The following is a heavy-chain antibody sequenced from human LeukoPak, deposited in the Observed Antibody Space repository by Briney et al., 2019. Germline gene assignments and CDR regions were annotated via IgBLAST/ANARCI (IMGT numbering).Heavy chain of an antibody. Sequence: GGSLRLSCAASGFTLSNYWMHWVRQAPGKGLVWVSRINSDGSSTSYADSVKGRLTISGDNAKNTLYLQMNSLRAEDTAVYYCARGARYYPVDYWGQGTLVTVSS. CDR1: GFTLSNYW. CDR3: ARGARYYPVDY. D-gene: IGHD3-22*01. J-gene: IGHJ4*02. CDR2: INSDGSST. V-gene: IGHV3-74*01.